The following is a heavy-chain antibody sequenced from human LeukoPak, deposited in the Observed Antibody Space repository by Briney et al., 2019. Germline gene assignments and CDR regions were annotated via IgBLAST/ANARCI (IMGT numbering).Heavy chain of an antibody. CDR1: GFTFSSYA. J-gene: IGHJ4*02. D-gene: IGHD2-2*01. CDR3: TRDASDIVVVPAAVGPFDY. Sequence: GGSLRLSCAASGFTFSSYAMYWVRQAPGRGLEYVSVISSNGGSTFYANSVKGRFTISRDNSKNTLYLQMGSLRAEDMAVYYCTRDASDIVVVPAAVGPFDYWGRGALVTVSS. CDR2: ISSNGGST. V-gene: IGHV3-64*01.